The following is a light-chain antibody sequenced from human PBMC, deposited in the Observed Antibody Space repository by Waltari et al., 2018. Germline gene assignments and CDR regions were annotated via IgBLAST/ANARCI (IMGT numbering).Light chain of an antibody. CDR3: GTGGDGTWV. J-gene: IGLJ3*02. CDR1: SGHSSNI. CDR2: VNRDGRH. Sequence: QLVLTKSPSASASLGASVKLTCTLSSGHSSNIVAWLQPQPGKGPRFLMTVNRDGRHTKGDDLTDRFSARSSGGERYLTSSNVQSEDEAANFCGTGGDGTWVFGGGTKCNVL. V-gene: IGLV4-69*01.